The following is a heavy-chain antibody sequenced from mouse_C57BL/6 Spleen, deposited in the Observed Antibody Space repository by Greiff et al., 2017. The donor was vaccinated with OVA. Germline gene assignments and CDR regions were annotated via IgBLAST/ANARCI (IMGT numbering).Heavy chain of an antibody. CDR1: GFSLTSYA. J-gene: IGHJ1*03. Sequence: VQVVESGPGLVAPSQSLSITCTVSGFSLTSYAISWVRQPPGKGLEWLGVIWTGGGTNYNSALKSRLSISKDNSKSQVFLKMNSLQTDDTARYYCARNTIYYYGSSPYWYFDVWGTGTTVTVSS. CDR3: ARNTIYYYGSSPYWYFDV. CDR2: IWTGGGT. V-gene: IGHV2-9-1*01. D-gene: IGHD1-1*01.